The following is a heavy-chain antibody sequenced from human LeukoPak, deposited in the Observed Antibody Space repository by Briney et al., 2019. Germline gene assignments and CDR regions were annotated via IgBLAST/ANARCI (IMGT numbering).Heavy chain of an antibody. J-gene: IGHJ4*02. D-gene: IGHD6-13*01. V-gene: IGHV3-23*01. CDR1: GFPYSDYS. CDR3: AKDDAGTGKAAASDFNY. CDR2: ISGSGPST. Sequence: GGSVTLLRAASGFPYSDYSVSWIRQAPGKGLEWVSGISGSGPSTYYADSVKGRFTISRDNSKNTQYLQMNSLRAEDTAVYYCAKDDAGTGKAAASDFNYWGQDPGHRVSS.